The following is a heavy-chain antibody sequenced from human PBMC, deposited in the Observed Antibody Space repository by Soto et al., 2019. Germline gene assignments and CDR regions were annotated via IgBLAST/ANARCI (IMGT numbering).Heavy chain of an antibody. Sequence: SVKVSCKASGGTFSSYAISWVRQAPGQGLEWMGGIIPILGTANYAQKFQGRVTITADESTSTAYMELSSLRSEDTAVYYCASPFRYCSGGSCPAYGMDIWGQGTTVTVSS. D-gene: IGHD2-15*01. V-gene: IGHV1-69*13. CDR1: GGTFSSYA. J-gene: IGHJ6*02. CDR3: ASPFRYCSGGSCPAYGMDI. CDR2: IIPILGTA.